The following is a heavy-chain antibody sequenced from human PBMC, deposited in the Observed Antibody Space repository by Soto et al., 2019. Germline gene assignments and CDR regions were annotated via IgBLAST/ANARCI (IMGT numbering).Heavy chain of an antibody. CDR3: ARGRGDYYYGSGSYYNANWFDP. Sequence: EVQLVESGGGLVQPGGSLRLSCAASGFTVSSNYMSWVRQAPGKGLEWVSVIYSGGSTYYADSAKGRFTISRDNSKNTLYLQMNSLRAEDTAVYYCARGRGDYYYGSGSYYNANWFDPWGQGTLVTVSS. CDR1: GFTVSSNY. J-gene: IGHJ5*02. CDR2: IYSGGST. V-gene: IGHV3-66*01. D-gene: IGHD3-10*01.